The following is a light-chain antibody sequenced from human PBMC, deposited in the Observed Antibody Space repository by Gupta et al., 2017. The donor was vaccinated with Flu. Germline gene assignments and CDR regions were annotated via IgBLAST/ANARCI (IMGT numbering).Light chain of an antibody. V-gene: IGKV1-5*03. Sequence: VGDRVTITCRASQSISTLLAWYQQKPGKAPKLLIHKASSLQSGVSSRFSGSGYGTEFTLTISSLQPDDSATYYCQQYNSYRSFGQGTKVEIK. CDR3: QQYNSYRS. CDR1: QSISTL. CDR2: KAS. J-gene: IGKJ1*01.